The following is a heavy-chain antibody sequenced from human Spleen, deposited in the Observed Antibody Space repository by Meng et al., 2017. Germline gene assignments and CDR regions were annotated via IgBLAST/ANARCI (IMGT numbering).Heavy chain of an antibody. J-gene: IGHJ6*02. Sequence: SETLSLTCTVSGGSISYYYWSWIRQPPGKGLEWMGYVYDSGSTHYNPSLKSRVTISVDTSKNQFSLKLSSVTAADTAVYYCARGSYYYDSENYGMDVWGQGTMVTVSS. CDR2: VYDSGST. CDR1: GGSISYYY. V-gene: IGHV4-59*01. CDR3: ARGSYYYDSENYGMDV. D-gene: IGHD3-10*01.